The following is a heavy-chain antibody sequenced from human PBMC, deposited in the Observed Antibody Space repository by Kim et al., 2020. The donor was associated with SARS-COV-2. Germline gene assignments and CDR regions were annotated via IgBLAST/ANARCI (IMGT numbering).Heavy chain of an antibody. D-gene: IGHD4-4*01. J-gene: IGHJ5*02. CDR3: AKDGGVTTGFFFNWFDP. V-gene: IGHV3-23*01. Sequence: GGSLRLSCAASGFTFSSYAMSWVRQAPGKGLEWVSAISGSGGSTYYADSVKGRFTISRDNSKNTLYLQMNSLRAEDTAVYYCAKDGGVTTGFFFNWFDPWGQGTLVTVSS. CDR2: ISGSGGST. CDR1: GFTFSSYA.